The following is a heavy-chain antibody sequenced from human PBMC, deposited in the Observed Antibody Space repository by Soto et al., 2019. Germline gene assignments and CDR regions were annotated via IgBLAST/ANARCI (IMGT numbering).Heavy chain of an antibody. J-gene: IGHJ5*02. CDR3: ARDPRGYCSSTSCSQNWFDP. V-gene: IGHV3-30-3*01. CDR1: GFIFSSYV. CDR2: ISYDGSNK. D-gene: IGHD2-2*01. Sequence: QVQLVESGGGVVQPGRSLRLSCVASGFIFSSYVMHWVRQAPGKGLEWVAVISYDGSNKYYADSVKGRFTISRDNSKNTLYLQMNSLRAEDQAVYYCARDPRGYCSSTSCSQNWFDPWGQGTLVTVSS.